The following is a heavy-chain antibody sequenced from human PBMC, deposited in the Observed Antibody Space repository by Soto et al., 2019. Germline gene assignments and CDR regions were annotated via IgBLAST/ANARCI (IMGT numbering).Heavy chain of an antibody. D-gene: IGHD1-1*01. CDR1: GDSISSSNW. J-gene: IGHJ4*02. Sequence: QVQLQESGPGLVKPSGTLSLICAVSGDSISSSNWWSWVRQAPGKGLELIGENYHSGATTYNPSPKSRATISVNPSNTHFYLKLTSVTAADTAVYFCARDLGTGTDYWGQGTLVTVAS. CDR2: NYHSGAT. V-gene: IGHV4-4*02. CDR3: ARDLGTGTDY.